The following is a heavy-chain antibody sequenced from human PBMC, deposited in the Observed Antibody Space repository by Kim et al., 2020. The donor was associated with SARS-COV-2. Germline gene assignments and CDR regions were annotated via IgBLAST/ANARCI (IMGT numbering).Heavy chain of an antibody. D-gene: IGHD6-6*01. V-gene: IGHV5-51*01. Sequence: YTPSFQGQVTISADKSISTAYLQWSSLKASDTAMYYCARTPYSSSSRVDYWGQGTLVTVSS. J-gene: IGHJ4*02. CDR3: ARTPYSSSSRVDY.